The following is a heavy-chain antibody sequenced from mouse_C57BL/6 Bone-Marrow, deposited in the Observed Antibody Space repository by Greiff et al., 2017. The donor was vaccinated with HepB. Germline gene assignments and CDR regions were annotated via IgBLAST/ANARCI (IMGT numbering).Heavy chain of an antibody. J-gene: IGHJ4*01. Sequence: EVKVEESGGGLVQPGGSMKLSCAASGFTFSDAWMDWVRQAPEKGLEWVAEIRNKANNHATYYAESVKGRFTISRDDSNSSVYLQMNSLRAEDTGIYYCTRPGSNYSYAMDYWGQGTSVTVSS. CDR2: IRNKANNHAT. V-gene: IGHV6-6*01. CDR1: GFTFSDAW. D-gene: IGHD2-5*01. CDR3: TRPGSNYSYAMDY.